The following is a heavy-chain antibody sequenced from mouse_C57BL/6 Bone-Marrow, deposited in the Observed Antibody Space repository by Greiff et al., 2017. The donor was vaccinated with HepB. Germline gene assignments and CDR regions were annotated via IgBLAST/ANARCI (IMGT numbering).Heavy chain of an antibody. Sequence: VHVKQSGAELVRPGASVKLSCTASGFNIKDDYMHWVKQRPEQGLEWIGWIDPENGDTEYASKFQGKATITADTSSNTAYLQLSSLTSEDTAVYYSTGYLDVWGTGTAVTVAS. CDR2: IDPENGDT. CDR1: GFNIKDDY. V-gene: IGHV14-4*01. CDR3: TGYLDV. J-gene: IGHJ1*03.